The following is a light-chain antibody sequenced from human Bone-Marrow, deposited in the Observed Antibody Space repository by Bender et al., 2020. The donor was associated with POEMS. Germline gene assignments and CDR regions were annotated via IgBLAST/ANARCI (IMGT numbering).Light chain of an antibody. V-gene: IGLV1-44*01. CDR1: SSNIGTNP. J-gene: IGLJ3*02. Sequence: QSVLTQPPSASGTPGQRVPISCSGSSSNIGTNPVNWYQQLPGTAPKLLIYINNQRPSGVPDRLSGSKSGTSASLAISGLQSEDEADYYCAAWEDSLNGWVFGGGTKLTVL. CDR2: INN. CDR3: AAWEDSLNGWV.